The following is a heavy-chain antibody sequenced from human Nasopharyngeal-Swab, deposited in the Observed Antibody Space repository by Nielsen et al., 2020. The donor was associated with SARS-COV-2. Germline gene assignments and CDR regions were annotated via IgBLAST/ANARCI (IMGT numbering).Heavy chain of an antibody. D-gene: IGHD3-10*01. CDR3: ARSSPGSPGGYYYGMDV. CDR1: GGSISSSSYY. J-gene: IGHJ6*02. CDR2: IYYSGST. Sequence: SETLSLTCTVSGGSISSSSYYWGWIRQPPGKGLEWIGSIYYSGSTYYNPSLKSRVTISVDTSKNQLSLKLSSVTAADTAVYYCARSSPGSPGGYYYGMDVWGQGTTVTVSS. V-gene: IGHV4-39*07.